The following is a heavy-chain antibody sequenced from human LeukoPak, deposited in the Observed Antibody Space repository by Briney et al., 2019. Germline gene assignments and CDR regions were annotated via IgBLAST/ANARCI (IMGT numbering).Heavy chain of an antibody. CDR1: GFTFSNAW. J-gene: IGHJ4*02. V-gene: IGHV3-15*01. CDR3: TTSWQQLPPGIDY. CDR2: TKSKTDGGTT. D-gene: IGHD6-13*01. Sequence: PGGSLRLSCAASGFTFSNAWMSWVRQAPGKGLEWVGRTKSKTDGGTTDYAAPVKGRFTISRDDSKNTLYLQMNSLKTEDTAVYYCTTSWQQLPPGIDYWGQGTLVTVSS.